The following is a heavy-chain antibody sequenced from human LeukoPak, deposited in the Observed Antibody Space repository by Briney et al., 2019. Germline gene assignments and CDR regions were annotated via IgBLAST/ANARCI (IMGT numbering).Heavy chain of an antibody. CDR2: INHSGST. Sequence: SETLSLTCAVYGGSFSGYYWSWIRQPPGKGLEWIGEINHSGSTNYNPSLKSRVTISVDTSKNQFSLKLSSVTAADTAVYYCARDLRFGESPYKAFDYWGQGTLVTVSS. CDR1: GGSFSGYY. D-gene: IGHD3-10*01. J-gene: IGHJ4*02. V-gene: IGHV4-34*01. CDR3: ARDLRFGESPYKAFDY.